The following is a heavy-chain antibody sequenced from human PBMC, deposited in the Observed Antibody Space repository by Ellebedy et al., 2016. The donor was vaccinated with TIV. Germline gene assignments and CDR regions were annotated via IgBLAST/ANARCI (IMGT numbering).Heavy chain of an antibody. Sequence: GGSLRLXCAASGFTFSMFSMHWVRQAPGEGLQWVSSISDSSSYIHYADSVKGRFTISRGNAKYSLYLQMNSLRAGDTAVYYCARANTGYCSSSNCYNDLDSWGQGTLVTVSS. CDR3: ARANTGYCSSSNCYNDLDS. CDR2: ISDSSSYI. J-gene: IGHJ4*02. V-gene: IGHV3-21*01. D-gene: IGHD2-2*02. CDR1: GFTFSMFS.